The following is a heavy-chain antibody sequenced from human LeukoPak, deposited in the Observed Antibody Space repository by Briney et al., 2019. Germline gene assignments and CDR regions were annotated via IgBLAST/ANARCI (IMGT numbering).Heavy chain of an antibody. J-gene: IGHJ4*02. CDR3: ARDYPADH. V-gene: IGHV3-74*01. Sequence: GGSLRLSCEASGFTFSGYWMYWVRQGPGKGLVWVSHINPDGGTTTYADSVKGRFTISRDNSKNTLYLQMHSLRVEDTAAYYCARDYPADHWGQGTLVTVSS. CDR2: INPDGGTT. CDR1: GFTFSGYW.